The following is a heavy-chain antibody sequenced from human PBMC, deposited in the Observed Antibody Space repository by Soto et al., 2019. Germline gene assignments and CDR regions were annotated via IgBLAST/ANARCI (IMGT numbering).Heavy chain of an antibody. J-gene: IGHJ4*02. V-gene: IGHV4-61*01. CDR3: ARDGREHYFDY. CDR2: IYYSGST. Sequence: SETLSLPCTVSGGSVSSGSYYWRWIRQPPGKGLEWIGYIYYSGSTNYNPSLKSRVTISVDTSKNQFSLKLSSVTAADTAVYYCARDGREHYFDYMGQGTLVTVSS. D-gene: IGHD1-26*01. CDR1: GGSVSSGSYY.